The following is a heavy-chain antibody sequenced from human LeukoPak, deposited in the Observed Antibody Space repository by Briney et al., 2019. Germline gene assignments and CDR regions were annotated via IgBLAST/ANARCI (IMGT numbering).Heavy chain of an antibody. CDR2: IYPGDSDT. J-gene: IGHJ4*02. V-gene: IGHV5-51*01. CDR1: GYGFTSYW. D-gene: IGHD2-2*01. Sequence: GASLKISCKGSGYGFTSYWIGWVRQMPGKGLEWMGIIYPGDSDTRYSPSFQDQFTISADKSISTAYLQWSSLKASDTAMYYCARLGRYCSSTSCYSDYWGEGTLVTVSS. CDR3: ARLGRYCSSTSCYSDY.